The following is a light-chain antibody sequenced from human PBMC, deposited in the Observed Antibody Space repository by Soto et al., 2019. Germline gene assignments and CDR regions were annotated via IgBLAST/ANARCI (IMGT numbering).Light chain of an antibody. CDR3: CSYAGSYTHV. Sequence: QSVLTQPRSVSGSPGQSVTISCTGTSSDVGGYNYVSWYQQHPGKAPKLMIYDVSKRPSGVPDRFSGSKSGNTASLTISGLQAEDEAGYYCCSYAGSYTHVFXTGTKVTVL. CDR1: SSDVGGYNY. CDR2: DVS. J-gene: IGLJ1*01. V-gene: IGLV2-11*01.